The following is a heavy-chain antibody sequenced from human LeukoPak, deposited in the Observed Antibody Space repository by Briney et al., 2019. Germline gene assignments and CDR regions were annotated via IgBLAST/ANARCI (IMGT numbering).Heavy chain of an antibody. CDR2: INPNSGGT. Sequence: ASVKVSCKASGYTFTSYYMHWVRQAPGQGLEWMGWINPNSGGTNYAQKFQGRVTMTRDTSISTAYMELSRLRSDDTAVYYCARGETITMVRGVIVQAFDIWGQGTMVTVSS. CDR1: GYTFTSYY. CDR3: ARGETITMVRGVIVQAFDI. J-gene: IGHJ3*02. D-gene: IGHD3-10*01. V-gene: IGHV1-2*02.